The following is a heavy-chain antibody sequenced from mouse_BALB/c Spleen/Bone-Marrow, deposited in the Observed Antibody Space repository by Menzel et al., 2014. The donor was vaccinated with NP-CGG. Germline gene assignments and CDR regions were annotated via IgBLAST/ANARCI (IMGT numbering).Heavy chain of an antibody. CDR1: GYTFXSYV. Sequence: EVQRVESGPELVKPGASVKMSCKASGYTFXSYVMHWVKQKPGQGLEWIGYINPYNDGTKYNEKFKGKATLTSDKSSSTAYMDLSSLTSEDSAVYYCARDGNYVFAYWGQGTLVTVSA. D-gene: IGHD2-1*01. V-gene: IGHV1-14*01. CDR3: ARDGNYVFAY. CDR2: INPYNDGT. J-gene: IGHJ3*01.